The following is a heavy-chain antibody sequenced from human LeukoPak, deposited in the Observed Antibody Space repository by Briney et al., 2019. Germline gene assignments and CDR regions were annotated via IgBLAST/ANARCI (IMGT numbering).Heavy chain of an antibody. D-gene: IGHD6-13*01. CDR1: GYSFTTYW. CDR3: ARFALTSSLDY. Sequence: PGESLKISCKASGYSFTTYWIGWVRQMPGKGLEWMGLIYPGNSDTRYSPLFQGQFTLSVDRSISTANLHWSGLKASDSAIYYCARFALTSSLDYWGQGTLVTVSS. V-gene: IGHV5-51*01. CDR2: IYPGNSDT. J-gene: IGHJ4*02.